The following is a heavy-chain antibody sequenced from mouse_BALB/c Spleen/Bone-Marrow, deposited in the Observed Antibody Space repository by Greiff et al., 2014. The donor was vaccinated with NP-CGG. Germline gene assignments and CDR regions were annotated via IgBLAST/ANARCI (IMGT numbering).Heavy chain of an antibody. V-gene: IGHV7-3*02. CDR3: ARDMGGILFDS. D-gene: IGHD4-1*01. CDR2: IRNKAYGYTT. J-gene: IGHJ2*01. Sequence: EVQLQQSGGGLVQPGGSLRLSCATSGFTFTDYYMNWVRQPPGKALEWLGFIRNKAYGYTTEYSASVKGRFTISRDNSQGILYLQMNSLRAEDSATYYCARDMGGILFDSSGQGTTLTVSS. CDR1: GFTFTDYY.